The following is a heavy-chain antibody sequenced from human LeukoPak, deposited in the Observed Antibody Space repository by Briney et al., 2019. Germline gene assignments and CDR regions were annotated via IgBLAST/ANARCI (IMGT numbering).Heavy chain of an antibody. V-gene: IGHV3-33*06. D-gene: IGHD3-22*01. CDR3: AKDPYYYSSGYSYFDY. J-gene: IGHJ4*02. Sequence: GGSLRLSCAASGFTFSDYYMSWVRQAPGKGLEWVAVIWYDGSNKYYADSVRGRFTISRDNSKNTLYVQMNSLRAEDTAVYYCAKDPYYYSSGYSYFDYWGQGTLVTVSS. CDR2: IWYDGSNK. CDR1: GFTFSDYY.